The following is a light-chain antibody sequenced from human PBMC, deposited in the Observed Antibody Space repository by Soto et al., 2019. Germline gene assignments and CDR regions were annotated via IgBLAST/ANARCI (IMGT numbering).Light chain of an antibody. V-gene: IGLV2-14*01. CDR1: NTDVGQDKS. CDR2: EVT. Sequence: QSALTQPASVSGSRGQSIIISCVGRNTDVGQDKSVSWYQQGPGKAPKLLIFEVTNRPSGVSNRFSGSRSGNTASLTISGLQPDDEGDYFCVSYKDTDTLVFGTGTKVTVL. J-gene: IGLJ1*01. CDR3: VSYKDTDTLV.